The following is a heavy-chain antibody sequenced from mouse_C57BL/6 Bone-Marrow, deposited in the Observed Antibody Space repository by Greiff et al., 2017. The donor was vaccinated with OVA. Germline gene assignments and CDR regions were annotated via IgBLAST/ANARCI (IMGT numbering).Heavy chain of an antibody. Sequence: QVQLQQPGAELVKPGASVKMSCKASGYTFTSYWITWVKQRPGQGLEWIGDIYPGSGSTNYNEKFKGKATLTVDTSSSTAYMQLSSLTSEDSAVYYCARERTNYNLYAMDYWGQGTTVTVSS. V-gene: IGHV1-55*01. D-gene: IGHD2-12*01. CDR3: ARERTNYNLYAMDY. CDR1: GYTFTSYW. CDR2: IYPGSGST. J-gene: IGHJ4*01.